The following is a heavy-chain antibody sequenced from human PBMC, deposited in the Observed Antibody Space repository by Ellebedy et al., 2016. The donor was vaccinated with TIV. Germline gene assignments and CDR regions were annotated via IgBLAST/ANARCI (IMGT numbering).Heavy chain of an antibody. J-gene: IGHJ4*02. V-gene: IGHV3-66*01. D-gene: IGHD2-2*02. CDR3: ARAPYCTSDGCHMYHDF. CDR2: IYSVGST. CDR1: GLTVSSNY. Sequence: GGSLRLSXVASGLTVSSNYMSWVRQAPGKGLEWVSVIYSVGSTYYADSVKGRFTISRDNSKNTLYLQMTSLRAEDTAMYYCARAPYCTSDGCHMYHDFWGQGTLVTVSS.